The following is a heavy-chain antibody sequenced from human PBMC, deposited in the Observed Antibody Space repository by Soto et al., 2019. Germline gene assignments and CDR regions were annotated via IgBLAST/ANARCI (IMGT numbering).Heavy chain of an antibody. V-gene: IGHV1-58*01. CDR2: IVVGSGNT. D-gene: IGHD5-12*01. J-gene: IGHJ6*02. CDR3: AAPSRVDGYNYLDV. Sequence: SVKVSCKASGFTFTSSAVQWVRQARGQRLEWIGWIVVGSGNTNYAQKFQERVTITRDMSTSTAYMELSSLRSEDTAVYYCAAPSRVDGYNYLDVWGQGTTVTVSS. CDR1: GFTFTSSA.